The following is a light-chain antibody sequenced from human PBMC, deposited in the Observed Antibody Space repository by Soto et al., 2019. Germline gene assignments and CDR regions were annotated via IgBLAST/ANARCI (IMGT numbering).Light chain of an antibody. Sequence: ETVMTQSPATLSVSPGERATLSCRASQSVSSKLAWYQQKPGQAPRLLIYGASTRATDIPARFSGSGSGTEFTLSISSLPSEDSAVYYCQQYNNWPPITFGQGTRLEIK. V-gene: IGKV3D-15*01. CDR2: GAS. CDR3: QQYNNWPPIT. CDR1: QSVSSK. J-gene: IGKJ5*01.